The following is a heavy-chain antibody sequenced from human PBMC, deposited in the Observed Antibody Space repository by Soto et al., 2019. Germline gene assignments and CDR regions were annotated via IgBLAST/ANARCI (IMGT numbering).Heavy chain of an antibody. J-gene: IGHJ6*04. CDR1: GFTFSSYG. Sequence: GGSLRLSCAASGFTFSSYGMHWVRQAPGKGLEWVAVISYDGSNKYYADSVKGRFTISRDNSKNTLYLQMNSLRAEDTAVYYCAKDLPHCPKTFLLGYCSSTLDVWGKGTTVTVSS. D-gene: IGHD2-2*01. V-gene: IGHV3-30*18. CDR2: ISYDGSNK. CDR3: AKDLPHCPKTFLLGYCSSTLDV.